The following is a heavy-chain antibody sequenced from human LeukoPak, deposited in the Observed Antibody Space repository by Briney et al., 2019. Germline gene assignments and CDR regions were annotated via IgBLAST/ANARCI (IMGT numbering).Heavy chain of an antibody. D-gene: IGHD6-13*01. CDR3: ARSFRSWYYFDY. Sequence: SETLSLTCAVCGGSFSGYYWSWIRQPPGKVLEWIGEINHSGSTNYNPSLKSRVTISVDTSKNQFSLKLSSVTAADTAVYYCARSFRSWYYFDYWGQGTLVTVSS. V-gene: IGHV4-34*01. CDR1: GGSFSGYY. J-gene: IGHJ4*02. CDR2: INHSGST.